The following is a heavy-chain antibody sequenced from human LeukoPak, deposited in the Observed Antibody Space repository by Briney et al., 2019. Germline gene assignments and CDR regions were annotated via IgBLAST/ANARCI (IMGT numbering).Heavy chain of an antibody. Sequence: GGSLRLSCAASGFTFSSYAMHWVRQAPGKGLEWVAVISYDGSNKYYADSVKGRFTISRDNSKNTLYLQMNSMRAEDTAVYYCARLLSGNWGQGTLVTVSS. J-gene: IGHJ4*02. CDR2: ISYDGSNK. D-gene: IGHD2-15*01. CDR3: ARLLSGN. V-gene: IGHV3-30-3*01. CDR1: GFTFSSYA.